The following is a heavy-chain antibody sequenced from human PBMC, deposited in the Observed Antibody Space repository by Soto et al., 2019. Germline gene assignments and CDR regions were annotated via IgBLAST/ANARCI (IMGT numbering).Heavy chain of an antibody. V-gene: IGHV5-51*01. CDR1: GYRFTSQW. J-gene: IGHJ4*01. Sequence: GESLKISCKGSGYRFTSQWIGWVRQMPGKGLEWMGIIFPGDSDTRYSPSLQGQVTISADKSISTAYLQWSSLKASDTAMYYCATHAEGGDVGPDTGHWGHGTLVTVSS. D-gene: IGHD3-10*01. CDR2: IFPGDSDT. CDR3: ATHAEGGDVGPDTGH.